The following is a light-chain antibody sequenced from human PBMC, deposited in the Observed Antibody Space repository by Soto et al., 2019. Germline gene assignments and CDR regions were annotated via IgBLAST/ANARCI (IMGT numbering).Light chain of an antibody. Sequence: CVLPQPAPVSGSPGQSITISCTGTSRDVGGYNYVSWYQHHPGKAPKLMIYDVSNRPSGVSNRFSGSKSGNTASLTISGLQPEDEADYYCSSYTTSNTRQIVFGTGTKVTVL. CDR3: SSYTTSNTRQIV. J-gene: IGLJ1*01. CDR1: SRDVGGYNY. V-gene: IGLV2-14*03. CDR2: DVS.